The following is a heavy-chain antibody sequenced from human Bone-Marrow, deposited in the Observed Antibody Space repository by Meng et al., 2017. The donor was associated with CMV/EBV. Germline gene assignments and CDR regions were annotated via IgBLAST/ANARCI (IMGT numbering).Heavy chain of an antibody. J-gene: IGHJ5*02. D-gene: IGHD4-11*01. V-gene: IGHV4-39*01. Sequence: SETLSLTCTVSGGSISSSSYYWGWIRQPPGKGLEWIGSIYYSGSTYYNPSLKSRVTISVDTSKNQCSLKLSSVTAADTAVYYCARLDYPPGCFDPWGLGTLVTVSS. CDR2: IYYSGST. CDR1: GGSISSSSYY. CDR3: ARLDYPPGCFDP.